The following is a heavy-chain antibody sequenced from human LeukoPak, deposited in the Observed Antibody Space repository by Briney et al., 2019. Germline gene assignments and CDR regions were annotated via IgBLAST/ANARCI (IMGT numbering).Heavy chain of an antibody. D-gene: IGHD3-22*01. Sequence: GGSLRLSCAASGFTFSSYDMNWVRQAPGKGLEWVSSISSSSSYIYYADSVKGRFTISRDNAKNSLYLQMNSLRAEDTAVYYCARVRDYYDSSGGYWGQGTLVTVSS. CDR1: GFTFSSYD. CDR2: ISSSSSYI. V-gene: IGHV3-21*01. CDR3: ARVRDYYDSSGGY. J-gene: IGHJ4*02.